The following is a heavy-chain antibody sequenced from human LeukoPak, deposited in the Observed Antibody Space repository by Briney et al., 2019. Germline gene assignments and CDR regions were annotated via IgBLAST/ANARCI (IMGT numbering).Heavy chain of an antibody. CDR1: GFSFSTYE. V-gene: IGHV3-48*03. CDR2: IETSGNTI. J-gene: IGHJ6*02. Sequence: GGSLRLSCAASGFSFSTYEMNWVRQVPGKGLEWVSYIETSGNTIYYADSVKGRFTMSRDNAKKSLYLQMNSLRAEDTAVYYCARNGFWSGNYHYYGMDVWGQGTTVTVSS. D-gene: IGHD3-3*01. CDR3: ARNGFWSGNYHYYGMDV.